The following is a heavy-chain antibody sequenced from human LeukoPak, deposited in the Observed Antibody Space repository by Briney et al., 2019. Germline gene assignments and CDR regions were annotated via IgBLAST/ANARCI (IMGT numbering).Heavy chain of an antibody. V-gene: IGHV3-48*01. Sequence: GGSLRLSCAASGFTFSYYSMNWVRQAPGKGLEWVSYISSISGTMDYADSVKGRFTISRDNAKNSLYLQMNSLRAGDTAVYYCARDHGGSYSYWGQGTLVTVSS. CDR3: ARDHGGSYSY. CDR1: GFTFSYYS. D-gene: IGHD1-26*01. J-gene: IGHJ4*02. CDR2: ISSISGTM.